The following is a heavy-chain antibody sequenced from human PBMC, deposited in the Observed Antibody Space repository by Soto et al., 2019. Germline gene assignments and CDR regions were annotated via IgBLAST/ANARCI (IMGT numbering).Heavy chain of an antibody. CDR3: ATLTKYDILTGFYPC. J-gene: IGHJ4*02. V-gene: IGHV3-66*01. CDR2: IYSDGST. CDR1: GFTVNSNY. D-gene: IGHD3-9*01. Sequence: LRLSCAASGFTVNSNYMSWVRQAPGKGLEWVSVIYSDGSTYYADSVKGRFIISRDNSNNTLYFQMNSLRAEDTAVYYCATLTKYDILTGFYPCWGQGTLVTVS.